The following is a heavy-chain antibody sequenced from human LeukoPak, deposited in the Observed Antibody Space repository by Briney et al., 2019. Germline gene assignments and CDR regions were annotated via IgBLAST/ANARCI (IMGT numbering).Heavy chain of an antibody. CDR1: GYTFTGYY. CDR2: INPNSGGT. CDR3: AIEPQVGQQLVLVY. J-gene: IGHJ4*02. V-gene: IGHV1-2*02. Sequence: ASVKVSCKASGYTFTGYYIHWVRQAPGQGLEWMGWINPNSGGTNYAQKFQGRVTMTRDTSISTAYMELSRLRSDDTAVYYCAIEPQVGQQLVLVYWGQGTLVTVSS. D-gene: IGHD6-13*01.